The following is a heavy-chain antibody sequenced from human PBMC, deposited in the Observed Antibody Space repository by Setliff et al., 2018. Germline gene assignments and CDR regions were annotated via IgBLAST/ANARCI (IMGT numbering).Heavy chain of an antibody. V-gene: IGHV4-39*07. D-gene: IGHD3-22*01. J-gene: IGHJ4*02. CDR1: GASITNISYY. CDR2: TYYSGST. Sequence: SETLSLTCTVSGASITNISYYWGWIRQPPGKGLEWIASTYYSGSTYYNPSLKSRVTISVDTSKNQFSLKLTSVTAADTAVYYCARAPRYFDPTGSYFDFWGQGTLVTVSS. CDR3: ARAPRYFDPTGSYFDF.